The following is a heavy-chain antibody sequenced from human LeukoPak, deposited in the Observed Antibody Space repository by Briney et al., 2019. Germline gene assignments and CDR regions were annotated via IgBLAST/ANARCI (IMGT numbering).Heavy chain of an antibody. CDR2: ISSPGGGT. J-gene: IGHJ4*02. Sequence: GGSLRLSCAASGFTFSSYVMNWVRQAPGKGLEWVSAISSPGGGTYYADSVKGRFTISRDNSKNTLYLQMNSLRVEDTAIYYCAKGPQGYSRYALPANWGQGTLVTVSS. V-gene: IGHV3-23*01. CDR3: AKGPQGYSRYALPAN. CDR1: GFTFSSYV. D-gene: IGHD5-12*01.